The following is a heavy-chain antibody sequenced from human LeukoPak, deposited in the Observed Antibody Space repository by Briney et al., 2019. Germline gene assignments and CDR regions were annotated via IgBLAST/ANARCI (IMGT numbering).Heavy chain of an antibody. J-gene: IGHJ4*02. V-gene: IGHV3-30*02. CDR1: GFTFSSYG. D-gene: IGHD6-6*01. CDR3: ARVRSSSGDY. Sequence: GRSLRLSCAASGFTFSSYGMHWVRQAPGKGLEWVAFIRYDGSNKYYADSVKGRFTISRDNSKNTLYLQMNSLRAEDTAVYYCARVRSSSGDYWGQGTLVTVSS. CDR2: IRYDGSNK.